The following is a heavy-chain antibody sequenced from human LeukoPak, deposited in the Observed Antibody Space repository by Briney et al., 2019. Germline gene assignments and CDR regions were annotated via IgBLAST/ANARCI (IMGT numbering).Heavy chain of an antibody. CDR3: ARGGGYCSSTSCSNFDY. CDR1: GYTFTSYG. Sequence: ASVKVSCKASGYTFTSYGISWVRQAPGQGLEGMGWISAYNGNTNYAQKLQGRVTMTTDTSTSTAYMELRSLRSDDTAVYYCARGGGYCSSTSCSNFDYWGQGTLVTVSS. CDR2: ISAYNGNT. D-gene: IGHD2-2*03. J-gene: IGHJ4*02. V-gene: IGHV1-18*01.